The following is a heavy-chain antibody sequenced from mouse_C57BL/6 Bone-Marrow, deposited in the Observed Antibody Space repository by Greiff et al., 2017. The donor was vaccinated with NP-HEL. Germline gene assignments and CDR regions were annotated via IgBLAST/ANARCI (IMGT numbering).Heavy chain of an antibody. CDR1: GFNIKDDY. CDR2: IDPENGDT. V-gene: IGHV14-4*01. CDR3: TSGSSYYY. D-gene: IGHD1-1*01. J-gene: IGHJ2*01. Sequence: EVQLVESGAELVRPGASVKLSCTASGFNIKDDYMHWVKQRPEQGLEWIGWIDPENGDTEYASKFQGKATITADTSSNTAYLQLSSLTSEDTAVYYCTSGSSYYYWGQGTTLTVSA.